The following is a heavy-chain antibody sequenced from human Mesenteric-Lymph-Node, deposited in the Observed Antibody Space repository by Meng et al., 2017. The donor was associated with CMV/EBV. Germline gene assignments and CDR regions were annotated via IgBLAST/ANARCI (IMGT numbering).Heavy chain of an antibody. J-gene: IGHJ4*02. CDR1: DDSISRSY. CDR2: VSYSGST. V-gene: IGHV4-59*01. Sequence: SETLSLTCSVSDDSISRSYWTWIRQTPEKGLEWIGYVSYSGSTSYNPSLKSRATISVDTSKSQFSLKVRSVTAADTARYYCARGVAFDFWGQGTLVTVSS. D-gene: IGHD3-10*01. CDR3: ARGVAFDF.